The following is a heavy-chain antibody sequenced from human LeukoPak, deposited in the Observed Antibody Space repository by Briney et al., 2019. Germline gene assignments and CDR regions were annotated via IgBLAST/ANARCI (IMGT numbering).Heavy chain of an antibody. V-gene: IGHV3-30-3*01. CDR1: GFTFSSYA. CDR3: ARAPPSNYVDY. D-gene: IGHD4-11*01. J-gene: IGHJ4*02. CDR2: ISYDGSNK. Sequence: PGRSLRLSCAASGFTFSSYAMHWVRQAPGKGLEWVAVISYDGSNKYYADSVKGRFTISRDNSKNTLYLQMNSLRAEDTAVYYCARAPPSNYVDYWGQGTLVTVSS.